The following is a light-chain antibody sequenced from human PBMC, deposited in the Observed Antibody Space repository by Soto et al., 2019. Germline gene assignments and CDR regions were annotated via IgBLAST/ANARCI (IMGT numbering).Light chain of an antibody. J-gene: IGKJ5*01. CDR2: AAS. Sequence: AILMTQSPSSLSASPGDRVTITCRASQGISSYLAWYQQKPGKAPKLLIYAASTLQSGVPSRFSGSGSGTDFTLTISCLQSEDFATYYCQQYYSYPIPFGQGTRLEIK. CDR3: QQYYSYPIP. V-gene: IGKV1-8*01. CDR1: QGISSY.